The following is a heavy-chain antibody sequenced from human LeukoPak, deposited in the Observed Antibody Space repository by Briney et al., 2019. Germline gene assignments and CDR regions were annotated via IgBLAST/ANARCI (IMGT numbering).Heavy chain of an antibody. Sequence: GGPLRLSCAACGFTFSSYGMHGLRQAPDKGLEWVVVLWYDGSNKYYADSERRRFTISRDDSKNTLYLQMNSVRAEDTAVYYCAKVQLGIGVDYWGEGTLVTASS. CDR3: AKVQLGIGVDY. V-gene: IGHV3-33*06. J-gene: IGHJ4*02. CDR1: GFTFSSYG. CDR2: LWYDGSNK. D-gene: IGHD7-27*01.